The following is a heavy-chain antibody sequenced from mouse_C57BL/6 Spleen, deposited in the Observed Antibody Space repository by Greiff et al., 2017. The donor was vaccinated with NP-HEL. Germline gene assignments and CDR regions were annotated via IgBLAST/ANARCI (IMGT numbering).Heavy chain of an antibody. Sequence: QVQLQQPGTELVKPGASVKLSCKASGYTFTSYWMHWVKQRPGQGLEWIGNINPSNGGTKYNEKLKSKATLTVDKSSSTAYMQLSSLTSEDSAVYYCARWGTTVVAHWYFDVWGTGTTVTVSS. CDR1: GYTFTSYW. D-gene: IGHD1-1*01. CDR2: INPSNGGT. CDR3: ARWGTTVVAHWYFDV. J-gene: IGHJ1*03. V-gene: IGHV1-53*01.